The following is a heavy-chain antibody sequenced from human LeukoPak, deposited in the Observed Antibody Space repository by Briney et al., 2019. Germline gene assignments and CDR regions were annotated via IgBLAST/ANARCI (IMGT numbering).Heavy chain of an antibody. CDR1: GFTFSTYW. Sequence: GGSLRLSCAASGFTFSTYWMSWVRQAPGKGLEWVANIKQDGSEKYYLDSVKGRFTISRDDAKNSLYLQMNSLRAEDTAVYFCTREAAAGIDYWGQGTLVTVSS. D-gene: IGHD6-13*01. J-gene: IGHJ4*02. CDR3: TREAAAGIDY. V-gene: IGHV3-7*01. CDR2: IKQDGSEK.